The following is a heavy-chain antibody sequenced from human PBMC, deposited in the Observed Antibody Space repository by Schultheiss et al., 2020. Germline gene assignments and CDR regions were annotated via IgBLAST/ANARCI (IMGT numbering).Heavy chain of an antibody. V-gene: IGHV3-74*01. CDR1: GFTFSSYW. CDR3: AREFYDFWSGYYPSWYYYGMDV. J-gene: IGHJ6*02. CDR2: INSDGSST. D-gene: IGHD3-3*01. Sequence: GGSLRLSCAASGFTFSSYWMHWVRQAPGKGLVWVSRINSDGSSTSYADSVKGRFTISRDNAKNTLYLQMNSLRAEDTAVYYCAREFYDFWSGYYPSWYYYGMDVWGQGTTVTVYS.